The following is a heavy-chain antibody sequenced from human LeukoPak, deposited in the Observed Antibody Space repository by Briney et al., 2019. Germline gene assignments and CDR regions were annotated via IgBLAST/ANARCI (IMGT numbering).Heavy chain of an antibody. CDR2: INHSGRT. D-gene: IGHD6-13*01. CDR3: ARVVAAAGNNWFDP. J-gene: IGHJ5*02. Sequence: PSETLSLTCAVYGGSFSGYYWSWIRQPPGKGLEWIGEINHSGRTNYNPSLKSRVTISVDTSKNQFSLKLSSVTAADTAVYYCARVVAAAGNNWFDPWGQGTLVTVSS. V-gene: IGHV4-34*01. CDR1: GGSFSGYY.